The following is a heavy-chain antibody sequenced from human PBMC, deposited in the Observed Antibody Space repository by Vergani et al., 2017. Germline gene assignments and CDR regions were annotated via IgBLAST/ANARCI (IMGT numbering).Heavy chain of an antibody. CDR3: ARLMTTGHYYYGMDV. Sequence: QVQLQQWGAGLLKPSETLSLTCAVYGGSFSGYYWNWIRQPPGKGLEWIGEINHSGSTNYNPSLKSRVTISVDTSKNQFSLKLSSVTAADTAVYYCARLMTTGHYYYGMDVWGQGTTVTVSS. J-gene: IGHJ6*02. CDR2: INHSGST. CDR1: GGSFSGYY. V-gene: IGHV4-34*01. D-gene: IGHD4-17*01.